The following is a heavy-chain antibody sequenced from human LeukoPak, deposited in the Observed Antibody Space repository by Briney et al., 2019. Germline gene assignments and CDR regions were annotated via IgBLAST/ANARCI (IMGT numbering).Heavy chain of an antibody. CDR2: ISGSGGST. D-gene: IGHD2-2*01. CDR3: AKVAGYCSSTSCFYYYYYMDV. CDR1: GFTFSSYA. J-gene: IGHJ6*03. Sequence: PGGSLRLSCAASGFTFSSYAMSWVRQAPGKGLEWVSAISGSGGSTYYADSAKGRFTISRDNSKNTLYLQMNSLRAEDTAVYYCAKVAGYCSSTSCFYYYYYMDVWGKGTTVTVSS. V-gene: IGHV3-23*01.